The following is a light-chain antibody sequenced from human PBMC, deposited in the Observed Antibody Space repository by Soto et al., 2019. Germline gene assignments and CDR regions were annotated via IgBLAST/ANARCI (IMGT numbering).Light chain of an antibody. CDR1: QTVVITN. CDR3: HHYASSSCM. V-gene: IGKV3-20*01. CDR2: AAS. Sequence: EVVLTQSPGTLSLSPGERATLSCRASQTVVITNIAWYQQKPGQTPRLLISAASSKATGVPDRFSGSGSGTDFTLIISRLVPEDFAVYYCHHYASSSCMFGQGTKVEVK. J-gene: IGKJ1*01.